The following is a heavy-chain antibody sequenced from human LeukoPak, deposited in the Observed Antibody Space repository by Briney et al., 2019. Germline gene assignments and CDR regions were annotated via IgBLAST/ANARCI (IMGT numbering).Heavy chain of an antibody. CDR2: INHSGST. CDR3: ARVGSRGFSY. V-gene: IGHV4-34*01. J-gene: IGHJ4*02. Sequence: KSSETLSLTCAVYGGSFSGYYWSWIRQPPGKGLEWIGEINHSGSTNYNPSLKSRVTISVDTSKNQFSLKLSSVTAADTAVYYCARVGSRGFSYWGQGTLVTVSS. D-gene: IGHD3-10*01. CDR1: GGSFSGYY.